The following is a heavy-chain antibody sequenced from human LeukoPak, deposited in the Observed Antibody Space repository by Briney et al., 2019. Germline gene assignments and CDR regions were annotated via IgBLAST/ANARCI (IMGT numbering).Heavy chain of an antibody. J-gene: IGHJ4*02. D-gene: IGHD3-10*01. Sequence: GGSLRLSCAASGFTVSNNFMTWVRQAPGKGLEWVSVIYRDGSTYYADSVKGRFTISRDNAKNSLYLQMKSLRDEDTAVYYCARYGSGTSYITNYFDYWGQGTLVTVSS. CDR2: IYRDGST. V-gene: IGHV3-53*01. CDR1: GFTVSNNF. CDR3: ARYGSGTSYITNYFDY.